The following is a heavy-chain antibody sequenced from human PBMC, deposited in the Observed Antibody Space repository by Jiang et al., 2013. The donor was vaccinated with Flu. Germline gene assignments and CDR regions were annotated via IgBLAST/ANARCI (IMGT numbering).Heavy chain of an antibody. CDR3: ARTSVPTSHAYDSSGQIDY. CDR1: GYSFTSYW. J-gene: IGHJ4*02. D-gene: IGHD3-22*01. V-gene: IGHV5-51*01. Sequence: EVKKPGESLKISCKGSGYSFTSYWIGWVRQMPGKGLEWMGIIYPGDSDTRYSPSFQGQVTISADKSISTAYLQWSSLKASDTAMYYCARTSVPTSHAYDSSGQIDYWGQGTLVTVSS. CDR2: IYPGDSDT.